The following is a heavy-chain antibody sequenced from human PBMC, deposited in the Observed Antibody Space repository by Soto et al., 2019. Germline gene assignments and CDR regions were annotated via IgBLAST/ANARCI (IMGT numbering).Heavy chain of an antibody. V-gene: IGHV4-4*02. D-gene: IGHD2-15*01. CDR2: IYHSGSP. J-gene: IGHJ5*02. CDR1: GGSISSRNW. CDR3: ARSPIIVSASCAVQEAPRWFDP. Sequence: QVQLQESGPGLVKPSGTLSLTCAVSGGSISSRNWWSWVRQPPGKGLEWIGEIYHSGSPNYNPSLKSRVTMSVDISKNQFSLKLSTVTAADTAVYYCARSPIIVSASCAVQEAPRWFDPWGQGTLVTVSS.